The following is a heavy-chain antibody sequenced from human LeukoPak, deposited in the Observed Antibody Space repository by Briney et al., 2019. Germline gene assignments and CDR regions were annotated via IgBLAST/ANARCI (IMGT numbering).Heavy chain of an antibody. CDR1: GFTFNTFN. CDR2: ITSGGDYI. D-gene: IGHD3-9*01. V-gene: IGHV3-21*01. Sequence: GGSLRLSCAASGFTFNTFNMNWVRQAPGKGLEWVSSITSGGDYIYYGDSVKGRFTTSRDNAKNSLSLQLNSLRVEDTAVYYCARGHYDVLAASYKWTPDYWGQGTLVTVSS. J-gene: IGHJ4*02. CDR3: ARGHYDVLAASYKWTPDY.